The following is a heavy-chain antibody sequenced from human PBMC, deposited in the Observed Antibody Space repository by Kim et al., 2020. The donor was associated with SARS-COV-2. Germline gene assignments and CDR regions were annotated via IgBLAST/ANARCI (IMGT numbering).Heavy chain of an antibody. CDR1: GGSFSGYY. V-gene: IGHV4-34*01. CDR2: INHSGST. D-gene: IGHD6-13*01. Sequence: SETLSLTCAVYGGSFSGYYWSWIRQPPGKGLEWIGEINHSGSTNYNPSLKSRVTISVDTSKNQFSLKLSSVTAADTAVYYCARVWEGRSAAAGTRWFDPWGQGTLVTVSS. J-gene: IGHJ5*02. CDR3: ARVWEGRSAAAGTRWFDP.